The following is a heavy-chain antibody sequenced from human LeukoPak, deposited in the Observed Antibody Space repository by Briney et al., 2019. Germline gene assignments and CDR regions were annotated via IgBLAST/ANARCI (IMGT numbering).Heavy chain of an antibody. D-gene: IGHD2-2*01. CDR3: ARAGSRVVPAPYYYMDV. V-gene: IGHV3-21*04. CDR2: ISSSSSYI. Sequence: GGSLRLSCAASGFTFSSYSMNWVRQAPGKGLEWVSSISSSSSYIYYADSVKGRFTISRDNAKNSLYLQMNSLRAEDTALYHCARAGSRVVPAPYYYMDVWGKGTTVTVSS. J-gene: IGHJ6*03. CDR1: GFTFSSYS.